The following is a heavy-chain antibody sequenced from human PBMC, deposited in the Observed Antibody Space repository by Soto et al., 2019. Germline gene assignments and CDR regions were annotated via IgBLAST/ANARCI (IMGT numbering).Heavy chain of an antibody. CDR1: GFTFSSYG. D-gene: IGHD2-15*01. Sequence: QVQLVESGGGVVQPGRSLRHSWAASGFTFSSYGMHWFRQAPGKGLEWVSVIWSDGSNKYYAYSVKGRFTIPRDNSTNTLYLQHNSLRAEDTAGYYCERDHGGFVHYVDYWGQGTLVTVSS. J-gene: IGHJ4*02. CDR3: ERDHGGFVHYVDY. V-gene: IGHV3-33*01. CDR2: IWSDGSNK.